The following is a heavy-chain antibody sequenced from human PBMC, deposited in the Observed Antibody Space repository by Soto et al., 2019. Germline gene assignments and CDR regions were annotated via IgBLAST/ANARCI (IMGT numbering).Heavy chain of an antibody. CDR1: GGSISSGGYY. J-gene: IGHJ6*02. D-gene: IGHD2-2*01. CDR2: IYYSGST. V-gene: IGHV4-31*03. Sequence: QVQLQESGPGLVKPSQTLSLTCTVSGGSISSGGYYWSWIRQHPGKGLEWIGYIYYSGSTYYNPSLKSRVTISVDTSKHQFSPKLSSVTAADTAVYFCARGGGVVVVPAAMSSGAGMDVWGQGTTVTVSS. CDR3: ARGGGVVVVPAAMSSGAGMDV.